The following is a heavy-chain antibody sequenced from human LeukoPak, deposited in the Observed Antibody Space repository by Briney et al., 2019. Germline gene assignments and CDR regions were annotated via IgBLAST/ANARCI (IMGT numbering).Heavy chain of an antibody. CDR2: VHAGDSDA. CDR1: GFTFTNYW. V-gene: IGHV5-51*01. CDR3: ARFGYSTSLDFYLDV. J-gene: IGHJ2*01. D-gene: IGHD6-13*01. Sequence: GESLLISCQASGFTFTNYWIAWVRQMPGKGLEWMGIVHAGDSDARYSPSFQDQVTMSADKSISTAYLQWNSLRASDSAMYFCARFGYSTSLDFYLDVWGRGTLVAVSS.